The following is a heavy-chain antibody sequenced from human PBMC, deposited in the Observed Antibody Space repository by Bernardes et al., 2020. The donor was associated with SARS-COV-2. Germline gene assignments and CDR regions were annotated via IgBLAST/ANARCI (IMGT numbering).Heavy chain of an antibody. Sequence: GGSLRLSCAASGFTFSSYWMHWVRQAPGKGLVWVARVNSGGGDITYADPVKGRFIISRDNAKSTLYLQMNSLRDDDSAIYYCARSNNYGPDQWGQGTL. V-gene: IGHV3-74*01. J-gene: IGHJ4*02. CDR3: ARSNNYGPDQ. D-gene: IGHD5-18*01. CDR2: VNSGGGDI. CDR1: GFTFSSYW.